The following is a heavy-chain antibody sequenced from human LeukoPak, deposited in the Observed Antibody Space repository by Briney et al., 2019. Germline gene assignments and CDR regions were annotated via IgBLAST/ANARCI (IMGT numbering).Heavy chain of an antibody. Sequence: GGSLRLSCAASGFTFSSYWMHWVRQAPGKGLVWVSRINSDGSTTTYADSVKGRFTISRDNAKNTLYLQMSSLRAEDTAVYYCAKVPVSGYYSYFENWGQGALVTVSS. CDR3: AKVPVSGYYSYFEN. V-gene: IGHV3-74*01. J-gene: IGHJ4*02. CDR1: GFTFSSYW. CDR2: INSDGSTT. D-gene: IGHD3-22*01.